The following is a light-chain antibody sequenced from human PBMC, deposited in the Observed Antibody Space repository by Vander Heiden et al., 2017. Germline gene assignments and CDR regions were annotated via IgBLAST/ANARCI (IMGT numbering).Light chain of an antibody. J-gene: IGLJ3*02. CDR3: QSYDSSSWV. CDR1: SGSIASNY. Sequence: NFMLTQPHSVSESPGKTVTIPCTRLSGSIASNYVQWYQQRPGSSPTTVIYEDNQRPSGVPDRFSGSIDSSSNSASLTISGLKTEDEADYYCQSYDSSSWVFGGGTKLTVL. CDR2: EDN. V-gene: IGLV6-57*01.